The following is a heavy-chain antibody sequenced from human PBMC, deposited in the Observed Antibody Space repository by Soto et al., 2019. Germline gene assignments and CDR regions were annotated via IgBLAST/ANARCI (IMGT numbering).Heavy chain of an antibody. CDR2: IIPILGIA. J-gene: IGHJ4*02. D-gene: IGHD3-22*01. V-gene: IGHV1-69*02. Sequence: QVQLVQSGAEVKKPGSSVKVSCKASGGTFSSYTISWVRQAPGQGLEWMGRIIPILGIANYAQKFQGRVTITADKATSTAYMELSSLRSEDTAVYYCASGGSGYPAYYGGQGTLVTVSS. CDR1: GGTFSSYT. CDR3: ASGGSGYPAYY.